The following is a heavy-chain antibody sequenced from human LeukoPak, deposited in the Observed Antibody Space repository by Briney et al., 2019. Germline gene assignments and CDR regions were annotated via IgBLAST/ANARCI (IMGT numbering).Heavy chain of an antibody. J-gene: IGHJ4*02. D-gene: IGHD5-18*01. V-gene: IGHV4-61*02. Sequence: SETLSLTCTVSGVSISSGTYYWSWIRQPAGKGLEWIGRIYTSGSTNYNPSLKSRVTISVDTSKNQFSLKLSSVTAADTAVYYCARLRLWFDDWGQGTRVTVSS. CDR3: ARLRLWFDD. CDR2: IYTSGST. CDR1: GVSISSGTYY.